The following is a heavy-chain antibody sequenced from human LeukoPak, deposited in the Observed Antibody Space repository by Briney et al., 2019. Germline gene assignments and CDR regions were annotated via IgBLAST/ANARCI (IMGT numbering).Heavy chain of an antibody. CDR1: GFTFSYYG. CDR2: MWSDGIRK. D-gene: IGHD6-19*01. J-gene: IGHJ3*02. V-gene: IGHV3-33*01. Sequence: PGRSLRLSCATSGFTFSYYGIHWVRRAPGKGLKWVAVMWSDGIRKYYTDSVKGRFTVSRDTSKNTQYLEMSSLRVEDTAVYYCTRDADTSGHYDIFDIWGQGTMVTVSS. CDR3: TRDADTSGHYDIFDI.